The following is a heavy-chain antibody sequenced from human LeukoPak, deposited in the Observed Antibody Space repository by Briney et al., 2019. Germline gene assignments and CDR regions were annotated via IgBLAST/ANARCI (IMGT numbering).Heavy chain of an antibody. V-gene: IGHV4-59*12. CDR1: GGSISSYY. Sequence: PSETLSLTCTVSGGSISSYYWSWIRQPPGKGLEWIGYIYYSGSTNYNPSLKSRVTISVDTSKNQFSLKLSSVTAADTAVYYCARGASFFIYGGKGDYGMDVWGQGTTVTVSS. D-gene: IGHD4-23*01. CDR2: IYYSGST. J-gene: IGHJ6*02. CDR3: ARGASFFIYGGKGDYGMDV.